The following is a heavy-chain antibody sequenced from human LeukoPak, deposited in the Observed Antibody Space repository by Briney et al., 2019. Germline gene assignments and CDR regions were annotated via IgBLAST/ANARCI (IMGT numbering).Heavy chain of an antibody. CDR3: ARASVWFGELPDAFDI. CDR1: GGSISTYY. D-gene: IGHD3-10*01. J-gene: IGHJ3*02. V-gene: IGHV4-59*01. CDR2: IYYDGST. Sequence: SETLSLTCTVSGGSISTYYWSWIRQPPGKGLEWIGYIYYDGSTIYNPSLESRVTISVDTSKNQFSLKLSSVTAADTAVYYCARASVWFGELPDAFDIWGQGTMVTVSS.